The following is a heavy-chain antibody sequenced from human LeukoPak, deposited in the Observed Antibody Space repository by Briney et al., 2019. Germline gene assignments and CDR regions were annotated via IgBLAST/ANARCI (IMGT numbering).Heavy chain of an antibody. V-gene: IGHV3-23*01. CDR2: ITSNGAET. CDR3: AKRDWPYFFDY. J-gene: IGHJ4*02. CDR1: GFWFSNYG. D-gene: IGHD3/OR15-3a*01. Sequence: PGGSLRLSCAASGFWFSNYGMNWIRQAPGKGLEWVSVITSNGAETYYADSVKGRFTVSRDNSRNTLYLHMSSLRVDDTAVCYCAKRDWPYFFDYWGQGTPVTVSP.